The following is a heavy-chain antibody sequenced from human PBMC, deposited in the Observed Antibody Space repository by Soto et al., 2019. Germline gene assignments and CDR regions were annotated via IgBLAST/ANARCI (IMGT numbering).Heavy chain of an antibody. D-gene: IGHD3-3*01. V-gene: IGHV3-74*01. CDR1: GFTFSSYW. J-gene: IGHJ4*02. CDR3: ARGGFWNGYSEISH. Sequence: EVQLVESGGGLVQPVGSLRLSCTASGFTFSSYWMHWVRQAPGKGLVWVSRLNSDGSSTSYADSVKGRFTISRDDAKNTLYLQMNSLRAEDTAVYYCARGGFWNGYSEISHWGQGTLVTVSS. CDR2: LNSDGSST.